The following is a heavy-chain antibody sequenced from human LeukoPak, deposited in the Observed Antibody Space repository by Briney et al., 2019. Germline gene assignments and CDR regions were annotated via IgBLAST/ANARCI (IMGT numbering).Heavy chain of an antibody. Sequence: EGSLRLSCAASEFPFWYYWMSWVRQAPGKGLEWVANIRHDGSEKNYVDSVKGRFTISRDNAKDLLYLQLNSLRAEDTAVYYCARDRGPYYYYYMDVWGKGTTVTVSS. D-gene: IGHD3-10*01. CDR2: IRHDGSEK. J-gene: IGHJ6*03. CDR1: EFPFWYYW. CDR3: ARDRGPYYYYYMDV. V-gene: IGHV3-7*01.